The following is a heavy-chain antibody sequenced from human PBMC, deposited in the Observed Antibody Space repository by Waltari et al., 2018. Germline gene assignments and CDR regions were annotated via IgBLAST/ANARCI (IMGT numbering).Heavy chain of an antibody. J-gene: IGHJ3*02. D-gene: IGHD1-20*01. CDR3: ATALGDNISASRAFEI. CDR1: GYSFSDYY. CDR2: IEPEDGET. Sequence: EVQLLQSGAELVKPGTTVKISCTVSGYSFSDYYIHWGQQAPGKGLPWMGRIEPEDGETIYADNFRDTITLTADTSTNTAYLELNNVSSQDTAVFYCATALGDNISASRAFEIWGQGTMITVAS. V-gene: IGHV1-69-2*01.